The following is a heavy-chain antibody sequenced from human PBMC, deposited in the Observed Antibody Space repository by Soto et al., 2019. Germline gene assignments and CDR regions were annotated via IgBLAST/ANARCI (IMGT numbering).Heavy chain of an antibody. D-gene: IGHD3-10*01. CDR2: INPSGGKT. J-gene: IGHJ4*02. V-gene: IGHV1-46*01. CDR1: GYTFTNHY. Sequence: QAHLVQSGAEVKKPGASVKVSCKASGYTFTNHYIHWVRQGPGQGPEWMGTINPSGGKTDYAQKFKGRVTLTSDTPTSTVYMELRSLRSEDTAIYYCARDEYHYGSGSSYSTLDDWGQGTLVTVSS. CDR3: ARDEYHYGSGSSYSTLDD.